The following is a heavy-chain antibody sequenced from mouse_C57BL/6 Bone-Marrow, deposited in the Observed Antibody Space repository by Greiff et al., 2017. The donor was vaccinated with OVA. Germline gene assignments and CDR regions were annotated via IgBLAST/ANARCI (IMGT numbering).Heavy chain of an antibody. CDR2: IYPRSGNT. Sequence: QVQLQQSGAELARPGASVKLSCKASGYTFTSYGISWVKQRTGQGLEWIGEIYPRSGNTYYNEKFKGKATLTADKSSSTVYMELRSLTSEDSAVYFCVYGSSYLAWFAYWGQGTLVTVSA. J-gene: IGHJ3*01. CDR1: GYTFTSYG. D-gene: IGHD1-1*01. V-gene: IGHV1-81*01. CDR3: VYGSSYLAWFAY.